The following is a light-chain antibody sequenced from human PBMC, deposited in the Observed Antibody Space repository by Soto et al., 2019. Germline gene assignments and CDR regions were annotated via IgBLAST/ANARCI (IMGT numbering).Light chain of an antibody. CDR2: GAS. CDR1: QSVSSN. CDR3: QQYDNSVWT. J-gene: IGKJ1*01. Sequence: EVVMARSAGTPPGPPGDRKNLSCRASQSVSSNLAWYQQKPGQAPRLLIYGASTRATGIPARFSGSGSGTDFTLTISRLEPEDVAVYYCQQYDNSVWTFGQGTKVDIK. V-gene: IGKV3-15*01.